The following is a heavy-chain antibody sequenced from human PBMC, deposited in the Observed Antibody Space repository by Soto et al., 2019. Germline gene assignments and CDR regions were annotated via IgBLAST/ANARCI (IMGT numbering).Heavy chain of an antibody. CDR3: AREAAGILNWFDL. Sequence: SETLSLTCTVSGGSISSGGYYWSWIRQHPGKGLEWIGYIYHSGSTYYNPSLKSRVTISVDTSKNQFSLKLSSVTVADTAVYYCAREAAGILNWFDLRGQRTLVPVSS. CDR1: GGSISSGGYY. J-gene: IGHJ5*02. V-gene: IGHV4-31*03. CDR2: IYHSGST.